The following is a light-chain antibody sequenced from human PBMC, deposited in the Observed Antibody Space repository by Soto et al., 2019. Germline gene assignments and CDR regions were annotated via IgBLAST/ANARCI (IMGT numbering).Light chain of an antibody. CDR2: GAS. V-gene: IGKV3-20*01. CDR1: QSASTN. J-gene: IGKJ1*01. Sequence: IVMTQSPATLSVSPGQGATLSCRASQSASTNLAWYQQKPGQAPRLLIYGASSRATGIPDRFSGSGSGTDFTLTISRLEPEDFAVYYCQQCGSSPWTFGQGTKVDIK. CDR3: QQCGSSPWT.